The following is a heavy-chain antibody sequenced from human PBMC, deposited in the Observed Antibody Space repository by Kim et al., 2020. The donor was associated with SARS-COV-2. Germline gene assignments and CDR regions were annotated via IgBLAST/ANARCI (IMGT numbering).Heavy chain of an antibody. CDR2: IYYSGST. J-gene: IGHJ3*02. CDR3: ARARTPMIVVVMNAFDI. D-gene: IGHD3-22*01. V-gene: IGHV4-31*03. Sequence: SETLSLTCTVSGGSISSGGYYWSWIRQHPGKGLEWIGYIYYSGSTYYNPSFKSRVTISVDTSKNQFSLKLSSVTAADTAVYYCARARTPMIVVVMNAFDIWGQGTMVTVSS. CDR1: GGSISSGGYY.